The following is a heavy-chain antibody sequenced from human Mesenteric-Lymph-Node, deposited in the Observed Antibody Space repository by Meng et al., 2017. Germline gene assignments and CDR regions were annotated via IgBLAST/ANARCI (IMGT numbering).Heavy chain of an antibody. J-gene: IGHJ5*02. Sequence: SETLSLTCTVSGGSISSGGYYWSWIRQHPGKGLEWIGYIYHSGRTYYSPSLKSRLIISVDTSKNQFSLKLTSVTAADTAVYWCARVRDFWSGYYSYEWFDPWGQGTLVTVSS. CDR1: GGSISSGGYY. CDR2: IYHSGRT. CDR3: ARVRDFWSGYYSYEWFDP. V-gene: IGHV4-31*03. D-gene: IGHD3-3*01.